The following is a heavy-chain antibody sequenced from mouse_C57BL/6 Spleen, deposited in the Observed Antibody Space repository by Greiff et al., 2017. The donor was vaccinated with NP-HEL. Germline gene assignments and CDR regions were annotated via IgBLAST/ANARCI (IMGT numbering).Heavy chain of an antibody. CDR2: ISYDGSN. J-gene: IGHJ3*01. CDR1: GYSITSGYY. CDR3: AREDDVGAY. V-gene: IGHV3-6*01. D-gene: IGHD2-12*01. Sequence: EVQLQESGPGLVKPSQSLSLTCSVTGYSITSGYYWNWIRQFPGNKLEWMGYISYDGSNNYNPSLKNRISITRDTSKNQFFLKLNSVTTEDTATYYCAREDDVGAYWGQRTLVTVSA.